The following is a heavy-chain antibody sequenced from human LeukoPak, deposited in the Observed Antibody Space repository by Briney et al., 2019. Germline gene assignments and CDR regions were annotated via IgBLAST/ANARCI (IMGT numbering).Heavy chain of an antibody. CDR2: INHSRST. J-gene: IGHJ4*02. D-gene: IGHD1-14*01. CDR3: ARGGGDSGYYYDY. V-gene: IGHV4-34*01. Sequence: SETLSLTCAVSGGSFSGYYWSWVRQPPGKGLEWIGEINHSRSTKYNPSLKLRVTISVPTPKNPSSLQLSSVPAADTALYYCARGGGDSGYYYDYWGQGILVTVSS. CDR1: GGSFSGYY.